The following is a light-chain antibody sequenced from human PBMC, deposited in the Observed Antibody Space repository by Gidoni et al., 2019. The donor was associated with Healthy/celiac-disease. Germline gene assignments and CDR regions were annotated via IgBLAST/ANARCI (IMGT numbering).Light chain of an antibody. V-gene: IGKV2-28*01. J-gene: IGKJ4*01. CDR2: VGS. CDR1: QSLLHSNGYNY. Sequence: DIVLTQSPLSLPFTPGEPASISCRSSQSLLHSNGYNYLDLYLQKPGQSPQLLSYVGSNLASGVPDRFSGSGSGTDFTLKISRVEAEDVGFYYCMQALQTPRLTFGGGTKVEIK. CDR3: MQALQTPRLT.